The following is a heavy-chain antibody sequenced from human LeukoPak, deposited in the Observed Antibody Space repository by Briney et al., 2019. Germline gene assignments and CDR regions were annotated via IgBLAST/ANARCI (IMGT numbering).Heavy chain of an antibody. V-gene: IGHV4-34*01. D-gene: IGHD2-15*01. CDR1: GGSFSGYY. CDR2: INHSGST. CDR3: ARGLVVVVAATLNYGMDV. Sequence: KSSETLSLTCAVYGGSFSGYYWSWIRQPPGKGLEWIGEINHSGSTNYNPSLKSRVTISVDTSKNQFSLKLSSVTAADTAVYYRARGLVVVVAATLNYGMDVWGKGTTVTVPS. J-gene: IGHJ6*04.